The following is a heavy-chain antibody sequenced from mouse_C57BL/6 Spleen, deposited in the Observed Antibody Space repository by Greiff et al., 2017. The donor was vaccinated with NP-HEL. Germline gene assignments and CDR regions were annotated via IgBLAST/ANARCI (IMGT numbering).Heavy chain of an antibody. V-gene: IGHV5-17*01. CDR3: ARTSPFAY. Sequence: EVKLVESGGGLVKPGGSLKLSCAASGFTFSDYGMHWVRQAPEKGLEWVAYISSGSSTIYYADTVKGRVTISRDNAKNTLFLQMTRLRSEDTAMYYCARTSPFAYWGQGTLVTVSA. CDR2: ISSGSSTI. J-gene: IGHJ3*01. CDR1: GFTFSDYG.